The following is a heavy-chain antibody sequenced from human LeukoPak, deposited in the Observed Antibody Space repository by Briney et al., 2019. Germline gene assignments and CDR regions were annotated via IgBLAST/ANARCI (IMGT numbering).Heavy chain of an antibody. V-gene: IGHV1-18*01. Sequence: ASVKVSCKASGYTFTSYGISWVRQAPGQGLEWMGWISAYNGNTNYAQKLQGRVTMTTDTSTSTAYMELRSLRSDDTAVYYCATRSVVVAATADAFDIWGQGTMVTVSS. D-gene: IGHD2-15*01. CDR3: ATRSVVVAATADAFDI. CDR2: ISAYNGNT. J-gene: IGHJ3*02. CDR1: GYTFTSYG.